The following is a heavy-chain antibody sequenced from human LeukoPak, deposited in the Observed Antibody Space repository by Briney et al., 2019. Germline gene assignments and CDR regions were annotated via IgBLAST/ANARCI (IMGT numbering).Heavy chain of an antibody. CDR1: GYIFTNYY. Sequence: ASVKVSCKASGYIFTNYYMHWVRQAPGQGLEWMGWINPNNGGTNYAQKFQGRVTMTRDTSISTAYMDLRRLRSDDTAVYYCAREPLTAYCGGDCYRDAFDIWGQGTMVTVSS. CDR2: INPNNGGT. CDR3: AREPLTAYCGGDCYRDAFDI. D-gene: IGHD2-21*02. J-gene: IGHJ3*02. V-gene: IGHV1-2*02.